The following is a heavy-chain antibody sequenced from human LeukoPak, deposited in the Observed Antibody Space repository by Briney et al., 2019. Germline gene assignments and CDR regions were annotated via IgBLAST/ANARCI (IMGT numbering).Heavy chain of an antibody. J-gene: IGHJ6*03. CDR1: GFTFSSYR. V-gene: IGHV3-48*01. D-gene: IGHD4-17*01. CDR3: AKDRDYGPLYYYYMDV. Sequence: GGSLRLSCAASGFTFSSYRMNWVRQAPGKGLEWVSYISSSSSTIYYADSVKGRFTISRDNAKNSLYLQMNSLRAEDTAVYYCAKDRDYGPLYYYYMDVWGKGTTVTISS. CDR2: ISSSSSTI.